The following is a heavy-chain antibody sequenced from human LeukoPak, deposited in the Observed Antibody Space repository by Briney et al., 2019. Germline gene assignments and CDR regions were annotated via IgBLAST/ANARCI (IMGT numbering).Heavy chain of an antibody. J-gene: IGHJ4*02. V-gene: IGHV4-31*03. CDR2: IYYSGST. D-gene: IGHD6-6*01. CDR1: GGSISSGVCY. Sequence: SETLSLTCTVSGGSISSGVCYWSWIRQHPGKGLEWIGYIYYSGSTYYNPSLKSRVTISVDTSKNQFSLKLSSVTAADTAVYYCARTALYSSSGFDYWGQGTLVTVSS. CDR3: ARTALYSSSGFDY.